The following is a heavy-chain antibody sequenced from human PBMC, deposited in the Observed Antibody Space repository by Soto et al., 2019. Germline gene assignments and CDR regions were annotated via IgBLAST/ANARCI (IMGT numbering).Heavy chain of an antibody. CDR1: GFTFSRYA. V-gene: IGHV3-30-3*01. Sequence: QVQLVESGGGVVQPGRSLRLSCAASGFTFSRYAMHWVRQAPGKGLEWVAVISYDGSNKYYADSVKGRFTISRDNSKNTLYLQMNSLRAEETAVYYSAREGLYYYGSGSYLDVWGQGTTVTVSS. CDR2: ISYDGSNK. CDR3: AREGLYYYGSGSYLDV. D-gene: IGHD3-10*01. J-gene: IGHJ6*02.